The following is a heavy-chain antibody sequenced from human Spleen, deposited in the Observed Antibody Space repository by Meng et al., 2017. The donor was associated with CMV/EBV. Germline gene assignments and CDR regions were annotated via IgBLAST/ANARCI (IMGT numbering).Heavy chain of an antibody. Sequence: LSLACAVYGGSFSGYSWSWIRQPPGKGLEWIGEINHSGSTNYNPSLKSRVTISVDTSKNQFSLKLSSVTAADTAVYYCARESAGTFDYWGQGTLVTVSS. CDR3: ARESAGTFDY. CDR1: GGSFSGYS. CDR2: INHSGST. D-gene: IGHD6-13*01. V-gene: IGHV4-34*01. J-gene: IGHJ4*02.